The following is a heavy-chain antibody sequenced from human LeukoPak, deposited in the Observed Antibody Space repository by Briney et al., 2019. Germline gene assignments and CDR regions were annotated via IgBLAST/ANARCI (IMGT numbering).Heavy chain of an antibody. J-gene: IGHJ4*02. CDR2: IYYSGSS. D-gene: IGHD6-13*01. Sequence: SETLSLTCTVSGGSINGYYWTWIRQSPGKGLEWIGYIYYSGSSNYNPSLKSRVTISADTSKNQFSLKLSSVTAAVTAVYYCARERSSSWSAVDYCGQGTLVTVSS. V-gene: IGHV4-59*01. CDR1: GGSINGYY. CDR3: ARERSSSWSAVDY.